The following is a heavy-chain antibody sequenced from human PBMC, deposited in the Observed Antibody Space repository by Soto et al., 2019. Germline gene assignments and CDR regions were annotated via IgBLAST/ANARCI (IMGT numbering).Heavy chain of an antibody. D-gene: IGHD3-10*01. V-gene: IGHV1-69*01. J-gene: IGHJ6*02. CDR1: GGTFSSYA. CDR2: IIPIFGTA. Sequence: QVQLVQSGAEVKKPGSSLKVSCKASGGTFSSYAISWVRQAPGQGLEWMGGIIPIFGTANYAQKFQGRVTITADESTSTAYMELSSLRSEDTAVYYCARWFGELMGQGYYYYYGMDVWGQGTTVTVSS. CDR3: ARWFGELMGQGYYYYYGMDV.